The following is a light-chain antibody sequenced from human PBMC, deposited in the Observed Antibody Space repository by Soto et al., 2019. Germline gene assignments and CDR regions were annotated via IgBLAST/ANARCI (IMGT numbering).Light chain of an antibody. CDR3: QQNNKWPPVT. Sequence: EVVMTQSPATVSVSPGEGVTLSCRASQTISNDLAWYQQKPGQAPRLLIYGASTRATGVPARFSGGGSGTEFTLTVRSLQSEDFAFYYCQQNNKWPPVTFGGGTQVEIK. V-gene: IGKV3-15*01. CDR1: QTISND. J-gene: IGKJ4*01. CDR2: GAS.